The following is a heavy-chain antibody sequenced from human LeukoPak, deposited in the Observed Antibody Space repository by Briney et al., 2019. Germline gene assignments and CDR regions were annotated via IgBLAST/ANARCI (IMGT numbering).Heavy chain of an antibody. CDR3: GRDALVGYFSYYYMDV. CDR2: IYYSGST. CDR1: GGSISSHY. V-gene: IGHV4-59*11. J-gene: IGHJ6*03. D-gene: IGHD2-15*01. Sequence: SETLSLTCTVSGGSISSHYWSWIRQPPGKGLEWVGYIYYSGSTNYNPSLKSRVTISVDTSKNQFSLKLSSVTAADTAVYYCGRDALVGYFSYYYMDVWGKGTTVTVSS.